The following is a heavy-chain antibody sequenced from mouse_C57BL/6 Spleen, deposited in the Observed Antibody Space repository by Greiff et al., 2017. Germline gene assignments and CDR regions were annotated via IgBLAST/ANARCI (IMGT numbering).Heavy chain of an antibody. CDR2: IDPSDSYT. CDR1: GYTFTSYW. J-gene: IGHJ3*01. V-gene: IGHV1-59*01. CDR3: ARAGGSDSSGYGAY. D-gene: IGHD3-2*02. Sequence: QVQLKQPGAELVRPGTSVKLSCKASGYTFTSYWMHWVKQRPGQGLEWIGVIDPSDSYTNYNQKFKGKATLTVDTSSSTAYMQRSSLTSEDSAVYYCARAGGSDSSGYGAYWGQGTLVTVSA.